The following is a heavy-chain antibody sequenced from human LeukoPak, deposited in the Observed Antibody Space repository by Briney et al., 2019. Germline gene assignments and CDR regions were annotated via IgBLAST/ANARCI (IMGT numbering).Heavy chain of an antibody. CDR3: ARGRGVAYDTGEEYYYYMDV. V-gene: IGHV3-48*01. D-gene: IGHD3-22*01. Sequence: PGGSLRLSCTASGFTFSGAWMTWVRQAPGKGLEWVSYISSSSSTIYYADSVKGRFTISRDNAKNSLYLQMNSLRAEDTAVYYCARGRGVAYDTGEEYYYYMDVWGKGTTVTVSS. J-gene: IGHJ6*03. CDR2: ISSSSSTI. CDR1: GFTFSGAW.